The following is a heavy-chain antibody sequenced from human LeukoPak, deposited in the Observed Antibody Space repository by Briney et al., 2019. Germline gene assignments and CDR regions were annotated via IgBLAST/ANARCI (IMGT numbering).Heavy chain of an antibody. V-gene: IGHV3-23*01. J-gene: IGHJ4*02. Sequence: PGGSLRLSCAASGFTFSSYAMSWVRQAPGKGLEWVSTISGSGGSTYYADSVKGRFTIPRDNSKNTLYLQMYSLRAEDTAEYYCAKVNGYCSTTRCFFDYWGQGTLVTVSS. CDR2: ISGSGGST. D-gene: IGHD2-2*01. CDR1: GFTFSSYA. CDR3: AKVNGYCSTTRCFFDY.